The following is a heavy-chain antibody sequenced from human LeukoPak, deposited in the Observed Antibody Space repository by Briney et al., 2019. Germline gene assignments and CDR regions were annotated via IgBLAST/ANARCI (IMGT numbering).Heavy chain of an antibody. CDR1: GFTFRSYW. Sequence: PGGSLRLSCAASGFTFRSYWMSWVRQAPGKGLEWVSAISGSGGSTYYADSVKGRFTISRDNSKNTLYLQMNSLRAEDTAVYYCAKSLGGLVKYYFDYWGQGTLVTVSS. V-gene: IGHV3-23*01. D-gene: IGHD3-16*01. CDR2: ISGSGGST. CDR3: AKSLGGLVKYYFDY. J-gene: IGHJ4*02.